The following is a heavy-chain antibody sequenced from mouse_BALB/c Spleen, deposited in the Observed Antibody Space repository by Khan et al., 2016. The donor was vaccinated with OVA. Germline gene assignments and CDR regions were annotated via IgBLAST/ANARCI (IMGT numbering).Heavy chain of an antibody. J-gene: IGHJ3*01. CDR1: GDSITSGY. Sequence: EVQLQESGPSLVKPSQTLSLTCSVTGDSITSGYWSWIRKFPGNKLEYMGYMIYSGNTYYNPSLKSRISITRHTSKNQYYLQLNSVTTEDTASYYCARSTCRYSFAYWGQGTLATVSA. V-gene: IGHV3-8*02. CDR3: ARSTCRYSFAY. CDR2: MIYSGNT. D-gene: IGHD2-14*01.